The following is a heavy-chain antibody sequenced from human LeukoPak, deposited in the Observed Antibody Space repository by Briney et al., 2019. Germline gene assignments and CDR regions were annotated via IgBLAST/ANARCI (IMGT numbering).Heavy chain of an antibody. Sequence: PSETLSLTCTVSGGSISSYYWSWIRQPPGEGLEWIGYIYYSGSTNYNPSLKSRVTISVDTSKNQFSLKLSSVTAADTAVYYCARQIAEFDPWGQGTLVTVSS. J-gene: IGHJ5*02. D-gene: IGHD6-13*01. CDR2: IYYSGST. CDR1: GGSISSYY. V-gene: IGHV4-59*01. CDR3: ARQIAEFDP.